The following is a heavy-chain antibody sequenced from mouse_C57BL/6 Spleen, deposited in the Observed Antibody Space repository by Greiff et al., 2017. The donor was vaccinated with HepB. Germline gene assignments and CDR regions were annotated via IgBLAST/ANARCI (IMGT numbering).Heavy chain of an antibody. V-gene: IGHV1-82*01. D-gene: IGHD2-2*01. CDR2: IYPGDGDT. Sequence: VKLMESGPELVKPGASVKISCKASGYAFSSSWMNWVKQRPGKGLEWIGRIYPGDGDTNYNGKFKGKATLTANKSSSTAYMQLSSLTSEDSAVYFCAREDAYGGAMDYWGQGTSVTVSS. J-gene: IGHJ4*01. CDR1: GYAFSSSW. CDR3: AREDAYGGAMDY.